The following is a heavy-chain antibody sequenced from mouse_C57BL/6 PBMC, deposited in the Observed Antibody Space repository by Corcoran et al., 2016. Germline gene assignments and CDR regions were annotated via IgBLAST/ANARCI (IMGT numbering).Heavy chain of an antibody. J-gene: IGHJ4*01. V-gene: IGHV1-18*01. CDR1: GYTFTDYN. Sequence: EVQLQQSGPELVKPGASVKIPCKASGYTFTDYNMDWVKQSHGKSLEWIGDINPNNGGTIYNQKFKGKATLTVDKSSSTADMELRSLTSEDTAVYYCARLKFYAMDYWGQGTSVTVSS. CDR2: INPNNGGT. CDR3: ARLKFYAMDY.